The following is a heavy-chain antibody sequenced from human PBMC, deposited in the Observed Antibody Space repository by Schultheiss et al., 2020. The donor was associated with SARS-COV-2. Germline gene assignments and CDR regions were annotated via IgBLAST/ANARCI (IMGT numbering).Heavy chain of an antibody. J-gene: IGHJ6*02. CDR2: ISTYTGNT. CDR3: ARDHWSSVPSYYYGMDV. V-gene: IGHV1-18*01. D-gene: IGHD1-1*01. CDR1: GGTFSSYA. Sequence: ASVKVSCKASGGTFSSYAISWVRQAPGQGLEWMGWISTYTGNTYSAEKVQYRVKMTTDTSTTTAYMELRSLRSEDTAVYYCARDHWSSVPSYYYGMDVWGQGTTVTVSS.